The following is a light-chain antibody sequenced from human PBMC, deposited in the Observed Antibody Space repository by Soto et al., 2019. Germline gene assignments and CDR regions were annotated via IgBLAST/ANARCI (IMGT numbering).Light chain of an antibody. V-gene: IGLV2-14*01. CDR1: SGDIGSYNR. J-gene: IGLJ1*01. CDR3: SSYTNINTRACV. Sequence: QSVLTEPASVSGYPGQSITICCTGTSGDIGSYNRVSCYQQHPGKAPKLIIYEVTDRPSGVSNRFSGSKSGTTASLTISGLQAEDEAEYYCSSYTNINTRACVFGTGTKVTVL. CDR2: EVT.